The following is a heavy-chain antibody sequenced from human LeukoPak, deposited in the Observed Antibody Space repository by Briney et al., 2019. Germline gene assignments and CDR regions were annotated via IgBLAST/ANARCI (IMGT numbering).Heavy chain of an antibody. J-gene: IGHJ4*02. CDR3: AKDYYASASGYFDY. V-gene: IGHV3-23*01. CDR2: FTGSGGST. D-gene: IGHD3-10*01. Sequence: GGSRRLSCAASGFPFSSYAMSWVRHAPGKGLEWVSTFTGSGGSTYYTVSVTGRFTISRDNSKNTLYLQMNSLRAEDTAVYYCAKDYYASASGYFDYWGQGTLVTVSS. CDR1: GFPFSSYA.